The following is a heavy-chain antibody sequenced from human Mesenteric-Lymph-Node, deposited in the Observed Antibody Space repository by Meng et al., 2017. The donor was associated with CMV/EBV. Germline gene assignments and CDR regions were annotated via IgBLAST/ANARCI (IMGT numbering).Heavy chain of an antibody. J-gene: IGHJ4*02. D-gene: IGHD3-3*01. V-gene: IGHV3-48*04. CDR3: ARTITIFGVVMDPFDY. Sequence: GESLKISCAASGFTFSSYAMSWVRQAPGKGLEWVSYISSSGSTIYYADSVKGRFTISRDNAKNSLYLQMNSLRAEDTAVYYCARTITIFGVVMDPFDYWGQGTLVTVSS. CDR1: GFTFSSYA. CDR2: ISSSGSTI.